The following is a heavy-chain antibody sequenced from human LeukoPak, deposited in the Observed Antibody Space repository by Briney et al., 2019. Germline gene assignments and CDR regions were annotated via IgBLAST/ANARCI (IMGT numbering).Heavy chain of an antibody. V-gene: IGHV1-2*06. CDR1: GYTFTSYY. Sequence: ASVKVSCKASGYTFTSYYMHWVRQAPGQGLEWMGRINPNSGDTNYAQKFQGRVTMARDTSISTAYMELSRLRSDDTAVYYCARDYCSSTSCLFDYWGQGTLVTVSS. CDR2: INPNSGDT. CDR3: ARDYCSSTSCLFDY. J-gene: IGHJ4*02. D-gene: IGHD2-2*01.